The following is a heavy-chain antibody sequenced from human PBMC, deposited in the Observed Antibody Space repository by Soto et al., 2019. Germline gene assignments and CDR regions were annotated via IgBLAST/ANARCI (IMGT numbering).Heavy chain of an antibody. J-gene: IGHJ2*01. Sequence: TSETLSLTCTVSGGSISSSSYYWGWIRQPPGKGLEWIGSIYYSGSTYYNPSLKSRVTISVDTSKNQFSLKLSSVTAADTAVYYCARPDDYGGNHERGYFDLWGRGTLVTVSS. D-gene: IGHD4-17*01. CDR2: IYYSGST. CDR1: GGSISSSSYY. CDR3: ARPDDYGGNHERGYFDL. V-gene: IGHV4-39*01.